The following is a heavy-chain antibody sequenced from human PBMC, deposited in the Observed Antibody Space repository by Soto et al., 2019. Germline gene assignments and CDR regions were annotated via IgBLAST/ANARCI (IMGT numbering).Heavy chain of an antibody. CDR3: VRRSTLSYHGMDV. CDR2: ISYDGSTK. J-gene: IGHJ6*02. CDR1: GFTFSSYE. Sequence: PGGSLRLSCAASGFTFSSYEMHWVCQTPGKGLEWVAIISYDGSTKYYSDSVKGRFTFSRDNSKNMLYLQMNSLRPEDAAVYYCVRRSTLSYHGMDVWGQGTTDTVSS. V-gene: IGHV3-30-3*01.